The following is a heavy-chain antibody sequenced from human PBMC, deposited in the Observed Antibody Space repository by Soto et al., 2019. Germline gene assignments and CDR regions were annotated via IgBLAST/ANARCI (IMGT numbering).Heavy chain of an antibody. CDR3: VKDRMAYNSVWDPFDI. J-gene: IGHJ3*02. Sequence: VQLVESGGGLVKPEGSLRLSCAASGFTFYSYAMSWVRQAPGKGLEWVSTIGSVGGDTYYADSVKGRFTISRDDSKNTLLLQMNSLRAEDTAVYYCVKDRMAYNSVWDPFDIWGQGTMVTVSS. V-gene: IGHV3-23*04. CDR2: IGSVGGDT. D-gene: IGHD1-20*01. CDR1: GFTFYSYA.